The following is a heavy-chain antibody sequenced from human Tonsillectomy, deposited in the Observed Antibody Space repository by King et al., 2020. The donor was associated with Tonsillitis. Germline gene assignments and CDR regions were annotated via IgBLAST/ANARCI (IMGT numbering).Heavy chain of an antibody. D-gene: IGHD3-3*01. CDR3: ARDYDDFWSGSGGWFDP. CDR1: GYTFTSYG. J-gene: IGHJ5*02. CDR2: ISAYNGNT. V-gene: IGHV1-18*01. Sequence: QLVQSGAEVKKPGASVKVSCKASGYTFTSYGISWVRQAPGQGLEWMGWISAYNGNTNYAQKLQGRVTMTTDPSTSTAYMELRSLRSDDTAVYYCARDYDDFWSGSGGWFDPWGQGTLVTVSS.